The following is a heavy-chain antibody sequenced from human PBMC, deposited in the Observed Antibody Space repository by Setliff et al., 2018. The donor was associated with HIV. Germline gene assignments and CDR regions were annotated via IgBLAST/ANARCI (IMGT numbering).Heavy chain of an antibody. Sequence: RDPPGKGLEWIGYIFSSGSTNYNPSLKSRVTISVDTSKNQFSLRLSSVTAADTAVYYCARDVGGSEMATHFDYWGPGTLVTVSS. CDR2: IFSSGST. V-gene: IGHV4-59*12. D-gene: IGHD3-16*01. J-gene: IGHJ4*02. CDR3: ARDVGGSEMATHFDY.